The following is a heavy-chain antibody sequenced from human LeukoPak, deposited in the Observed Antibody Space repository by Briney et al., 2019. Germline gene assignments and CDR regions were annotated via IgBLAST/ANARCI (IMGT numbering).Heavy chain of an antibody. V-gene: IGHV3-23*01. CDR1: GFTFSSYA. J-gene: IGHJ6*04. CDR3: AELGITMIGGV. CDR2: INGSGGRT. D-gene: IGHD3-10*02. Sequence: PGGSLRLSCAASGFTFSSYAMSWVRQAPGKGLKWVSSINGSGGRTYYADSVKGRFTISRDNAKNSLYLQMNSLRAEDTAVYYCAELGITMIGGVWGKGTTVTISS.